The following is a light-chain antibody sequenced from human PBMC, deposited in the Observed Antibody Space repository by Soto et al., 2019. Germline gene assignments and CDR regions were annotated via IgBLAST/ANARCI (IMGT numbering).Light chain of an antibody. J-gene: IGLJ3*02. CDR3: CSYAGSSTLV. CDR2: EVS. V-gene: IGLV2-23*02. CDR1: SSDVGNFNL. Sequence: QSALTQPASVSGSPGQSITISCTGTSSDVGNFNLVSWFQQHPGKAPKLMISEVSKRPSGVSNRFSGSKSGNTASLTISGLQAEDEADYYCCSYAGSSTLVFGGGTKVTV.